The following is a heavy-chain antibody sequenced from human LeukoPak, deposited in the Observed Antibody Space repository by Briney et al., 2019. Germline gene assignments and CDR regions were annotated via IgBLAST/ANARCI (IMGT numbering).Heavy chain of an antibody. Sequence: SETLSLTCTVSGGSISSHHWSWIRQPAGKGLEWIGRIHTSGSTNYNLSLKSRVTMSTDTSKNQFSLKLTFVTAADTAVYYCARDQQYGSSSRFDYWGQGTLVTVSS. D-gene: IGHD6-6*01. CDR3: ARDQQYGSSSRFDY. V-gene: IGHV4-4*07. J-gene: IGHJ4*02. CDR1: GGSISSHH. CDR2: IHTSGST.